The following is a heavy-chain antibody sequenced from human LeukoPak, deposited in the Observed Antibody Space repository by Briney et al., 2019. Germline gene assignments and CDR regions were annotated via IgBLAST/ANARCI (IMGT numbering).Heavy chain of an antibody. D-gene: IGHD3-22*01. V-gene: IGHV1-2*02. CDR2: INPNSGGT. Sequence: ASVKVSCKASGYTFTGYYMHWVRQAPGQGLEWMGWINPNSGGTNYAQKFQGRVTMTRDTSISTAYMELSRLRSDDTAVYYCARDYYDSSGYYLDYWGQGTLSPSPQ. CDR1: GYTFTGYY. CDR3: ARDYYDSSGYYLDY. J-gene: IGHJ4*02.